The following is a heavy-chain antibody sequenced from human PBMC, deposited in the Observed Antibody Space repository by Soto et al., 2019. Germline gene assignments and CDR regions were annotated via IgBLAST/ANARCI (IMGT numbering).Heavy chain of an antibody. Sequence: GGSQRLSSEVSGFTFSPSCMHWVRQGPGKGLVWVSRMNPDGSDINYGDSVNGRFTTSRDNAKNMLYRQMNSLRAEDTSLYYCVPGWSEYWGQGTLVTVSS. J-gene: IGHJ4*02. CDR1: GFTFSPSC. V-gene: IGHV3-74*01. D-gene: IGHD2-15*01. CDR3: VPGWSEY. CDR2: MNPDGSDI.